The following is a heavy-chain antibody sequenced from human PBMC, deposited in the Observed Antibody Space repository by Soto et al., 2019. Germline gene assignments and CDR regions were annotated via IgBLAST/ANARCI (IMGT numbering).Heavy chain of an antibody. Sequence: SVKVSCKASGGTFSSYTISWVRQAPGQGLEWMGRIIPILGIANYAQKFQGRVTITADKSTSTAYMELSSLRSEDTAVYYCARAPAVDDAFDIWGQGTMVTVSS. CDR2: IIPILGIA. V-gene: IGHV1-69*02. J-gene: IGHJ3*02. D-gene: IGHD6-13*01. CDR3: ARAPAVDDAFDI. CDR1: GGTFSSYT.